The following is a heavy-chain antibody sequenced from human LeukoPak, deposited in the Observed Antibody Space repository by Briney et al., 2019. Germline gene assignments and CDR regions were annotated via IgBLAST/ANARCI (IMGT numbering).Heavy chain of an antibody. CDR3: ARDRLLWQV. V-gene: IGHV1-46*01. D-gene: IGHD3-10*01. CDR1: GYTFTSYY. Sequence: ASVKVSCKASGYTFTSYYMHWVRQAPGQGLEWMGLINPTGGSTGYAQKFQGRVTMTRNTSISTAYMELSSLRSEDTAVYYCARDRLLWQVWGQGTLVTVSS. CDR2: INPTGGST. J-gene: IGHJ4*02.